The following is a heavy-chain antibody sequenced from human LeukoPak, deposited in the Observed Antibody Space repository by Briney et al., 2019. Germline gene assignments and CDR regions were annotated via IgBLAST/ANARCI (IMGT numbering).Heavy chain of an antibody. CDR3: ARIDPLGFFDQ. CDR1: GAFTSTYY. Sequence: PSETLSLACSVSGAFTSTYYWSWVRQPPTGGLEWIGYVFYSGNSNYNPNFTSRVTMSVETSKSQFSLKLTSLSAADTAVYYCARIDPLGFFDQWGQGTLVTVSS. V-gene: IGHV4-59*13. D-gene: IGHD6-25*01. CDR2: VFYSGNS. J-gene: IGHJ4*02.